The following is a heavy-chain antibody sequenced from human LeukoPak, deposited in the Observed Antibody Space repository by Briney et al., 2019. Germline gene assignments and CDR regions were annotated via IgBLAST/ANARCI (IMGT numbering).Heavy chain of an antibody. V-gene: IGHV4-59*08. CDR2: IYDRGST. CDR3: ASLGGTYDF. CDR1: GGSVSDYY. Sequence: SETLSLTCTVSGGSVSDYYWSWIRQPPGKGLEWIGYIYDRGSTNYNPSLQSRVTISVDTSRSQVSLKLSSVTAADPAVYYCASLGGTYDFWGQGTLVTVSS. J-gene: IGHJ4*02.